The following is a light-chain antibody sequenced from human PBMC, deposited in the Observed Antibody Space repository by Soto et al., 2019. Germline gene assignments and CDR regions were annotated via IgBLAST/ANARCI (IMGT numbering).Light chain of an antibody. CDR2: DAS. J-gene: IGKJ1*01. CDR3: QHRSDWWT. Sequence: EIVLTQSPATLSLSPGERATLSCRASQSVNSYLAWYQQKPDQAPRLLIYDASNRATGIPARFSASGSGTDFTLTISSLEPEDFAVYYCQHRSDWWTFGQGTKVDIK. V-gene: IGKV3-11*01. CDR1: QSVNSY.